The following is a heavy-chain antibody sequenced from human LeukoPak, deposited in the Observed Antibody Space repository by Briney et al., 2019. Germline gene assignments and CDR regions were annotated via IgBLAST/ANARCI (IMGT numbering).Heavy chain of an antibody. D-gene: IGHD3-16*01. Sequence: SGPTLVKPTQTLTLTCTFSGFTLSTSGVGVGWIRQPPGKALEWLALIYWNDDKCYSPSLKSRLTITKDTSKNQVVLTMTNMDPVDTATYYCAHSFLTWYFDYWGQGTLVTVSS. V-gene: IGHV2-5*01. CDR2: IYWNDDK. CDR3: AHSFLTWYFDY. CDR1: GFTLSTSGVG. J-gene: IGHJ4*02.